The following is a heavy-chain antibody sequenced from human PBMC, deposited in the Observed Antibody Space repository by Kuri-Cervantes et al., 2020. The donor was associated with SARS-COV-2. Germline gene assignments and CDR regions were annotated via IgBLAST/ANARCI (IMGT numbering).Heavy chain of an antibody. CDR2: IYYSGST. CDR3: ASTTYYDFWSGYPFDI. Sequence: SETLSLTCTVSGGSISSSSYYWGWIRQPPGKGLEWIGSIYYSGSTYYNPSLKSRVTISVDTSKNQFSLKLSSVTAADTAVYYCASTTYYDFWSGYPFDIWGQGTMVTVSS. CDR1: GGSISSSSYY. V-gene: IGHV4-39*01. J-gene: IGHJ3*02. D-gene: IGHD3-3*01.